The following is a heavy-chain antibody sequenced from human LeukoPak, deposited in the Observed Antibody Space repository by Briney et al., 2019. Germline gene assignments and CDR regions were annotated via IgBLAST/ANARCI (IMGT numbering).Heavy chain of an antibody. D-gene: IGHD6-6*01. Sequence: GESLKISCKGSGYSFNTYWIGWVRQMLGKGLEWMGIIYPGDSDTRYSPSFQGQVTISADKSISTAYLQWSSLKASDTAMYYCARRRSIAARHDAFDIWGQGTMVTVSS. CDR2: IYPGDSDT. CDR3: ARRRSIAARHDAFDI. V-gene: IGHV5-51*01. J-gene: IGHJ3*02. CDR1: GYSFNTYW.